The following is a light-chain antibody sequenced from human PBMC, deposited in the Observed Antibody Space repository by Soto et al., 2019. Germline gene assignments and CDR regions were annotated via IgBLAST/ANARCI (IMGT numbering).Light chain of an antibody. CDR2: GAS. CDR1: QSISSD. V-gene: IGKV3-15*01. Sequence: EIVMTQSPATLSLSPGERAALSCRASQSISSDLAWYQQKPGQPPRLLIYGASTRATGIPARFSGSGSGTEFTLTISSLQSEDFAVYYCQQYNNWPPGTFGQGTRLEIK. J-gene: IGKJ5*01. CDR3: QQYNNWPPGT.